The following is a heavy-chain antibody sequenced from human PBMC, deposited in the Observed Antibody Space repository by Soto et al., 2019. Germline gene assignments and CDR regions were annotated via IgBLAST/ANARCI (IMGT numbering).Heavy chain of an antibody. CDR1: GFTFSSYA. Sequence: QPGGSLRLSCAASGFTFSSYAMSWVRQAPGKGLEWVSAISGSGGSTYYADSVKGRFTISRDNSKNTLYLQMNSLRAEDTAVYYCAKDPPNYYGSGSPFDYWGQGTLVTVSS. CDR2: ISGSGGST. CDR3: AKDPPNYYGSGSPFDY. V-gene: IGHV3-23*01. J-gene: IGHJ4*02. D-gene: IGHD3-10*01.